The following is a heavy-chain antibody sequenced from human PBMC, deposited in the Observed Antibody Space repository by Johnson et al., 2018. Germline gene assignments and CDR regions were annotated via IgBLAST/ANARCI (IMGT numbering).Heavy chain of an antibody. D-gene: IGHD3-22*01. CDR1: GFTFSSYA. CDR2: ISYDGSNI. Sequence: QVQLLESGGGVVQPGRSLRLSCAASGFTFSSYAMHWVRQAPGKGLDWVTLISYDGSNINYADYVKGRLTISRDNSKNTLYLQMNSLRAEDTGVCFCARGQIILVGIDALDIWGQGTMVTVSS. J-gene: IGHJ3*02. V-gene: IGHV3-30*04. CDR3: ARGQIILVGIDALDI.